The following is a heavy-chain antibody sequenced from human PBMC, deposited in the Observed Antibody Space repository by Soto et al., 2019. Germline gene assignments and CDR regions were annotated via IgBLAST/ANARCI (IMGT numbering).Heavy chain of an antibody. V-gene: IGHV4-31*03. CDR1: GGSISSGGYY. J-gene: IGHJ5*02. CDR2: IYYSGST. CDR3: ARDRSSGRDWFDP. D-gene: IGHD6-19*01. Sequence: TSETLSLTCTVSGGSISSGGYYWSWIRQHPGKGLEWIGYIYYSGSTYYNPSLKSRVTISVDTSKNQFSLKLSSVTAADTAVYYCARDRSSGRDWFDPWGQGTLVTVS.